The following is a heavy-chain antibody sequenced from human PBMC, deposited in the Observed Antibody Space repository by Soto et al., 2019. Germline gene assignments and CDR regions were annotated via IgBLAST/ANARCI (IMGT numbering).Heavy chain of an antibody. V-gene: IGHV3-30*18. CDR1: GFTFSNYG. CDR3: AKQRATGH. Sequence: QVQLVESGGGVVQPGRSLRLSCEASGFTFSNYGMHWVRQAPGKGLEWVAVISYDGNTKYYSDSVKGRFTISRDNSKNTLYLQLNSLRTEDTAVSYCAKQRATGHWGRGTLVTVSA. CDR2: ISYDGNTK. J-gene: IGHJ4*02.